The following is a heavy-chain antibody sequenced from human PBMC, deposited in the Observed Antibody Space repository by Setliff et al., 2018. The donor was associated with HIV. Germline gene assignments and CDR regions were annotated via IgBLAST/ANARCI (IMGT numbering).Heavy chain of an antibody. CDR1: GGSFSSYY. J-gene: IGHJ6*03. CDR2: INLIGRT. V-gene: IGHV4-34*01. Sequence: SETLSLTCAVYGGSFSSYYWNWIRQPPGKGLEWVGEINLIGRTNYNPSLKSRVTISLDTSKNQFSLKLSSVTAADTAVYYCARGRHCMDGRCYPRYYYYHYMDVWAKGTTVTVSS. D-gene: IGHD2-15*01. CDR3: ARGRHCMDGRCYPRYYYYHYMDV.